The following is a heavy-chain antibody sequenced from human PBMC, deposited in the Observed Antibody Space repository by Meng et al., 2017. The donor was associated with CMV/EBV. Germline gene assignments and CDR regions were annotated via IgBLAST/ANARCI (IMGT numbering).Heavy chain of an antibody. J-gene: IGHJ4*02. CDR1: GGSISSSSYY. CDR2: INHSGST. Sequence: QLQLQESGPGLVKPSETLSLTCTVSGGSISSSSYYWGWIRQPPGKGLEWIGEINHSGSTNYNPSLKSRVTISVDTSKNQFSLKLSSVTAADTAVYYCARGGIAAAGPFDYWGQGTLVTVSS. D-gene: IGHD6-13*01. V-gene: IGHV4-39*07. CDR3: ARGGIAAAGPFDY.